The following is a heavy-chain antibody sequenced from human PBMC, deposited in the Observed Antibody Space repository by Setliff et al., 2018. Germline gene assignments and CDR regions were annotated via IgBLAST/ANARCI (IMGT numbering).Heavy chain of an antibody. CDR3: AKDGGSGGYFLGEDC. CDR2: ISGDGGFR. J-gene: IGHJ4*02. CDR1: GFTFNNYG. Sequence: PGGSLRLSCAGSGFTFNNYGMTWVRQAPGKGLEWVSIISGDGGFRDYGDSVKGRFTISRDNSKNTVYLQMNSLRADDTAVYYCAKDGGSGGYFLGEDCWGQGTLVTV. V-gene: IGHV3-23*01. D-gene: IGHD3-22*01.